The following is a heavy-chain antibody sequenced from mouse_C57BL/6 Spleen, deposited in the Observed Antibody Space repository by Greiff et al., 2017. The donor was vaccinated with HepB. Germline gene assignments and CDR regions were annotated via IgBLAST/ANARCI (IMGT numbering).Heavy chain of an antibody. Sequence: EVKLVESGPGLVKPSQSLSLTCSVTGYSITSGYYWNWIRQFPGNKLEWMGYISYDGSNNYNPSLKNRISITRDTSKNQFFLKLNSVTTEDTATYYCARGEVYYGSSFDYWGQGTTLTVSS. CDR2: ISYDGSN. D-gene: IGHD1-1*01. CDR3: ARGEVYYGSSFDY. J-gene: IGHJ2*01. CDR1: GYSITSGYY. V-gene: IGHV3-6*01.